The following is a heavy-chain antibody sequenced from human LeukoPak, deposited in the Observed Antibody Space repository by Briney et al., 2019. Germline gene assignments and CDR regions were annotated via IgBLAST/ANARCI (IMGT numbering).Heavy chain of an antibody. CDR2: IYYSGST. Sequence: SETLSLTCTVSGGSISSSSYYWGWIRQPPGKGLEWIGSIYYSGSTYYNPSLKSRDTISVDTSKNQFSLKLSSVTAADTAVYYCARSSRKEYFQHWGQGTLVTVSS. CDR1: GGSISSSSYY. CDR3: ARSSRKEYFQH. V-gene: IGHV4-39*07. J-gene: IGHJ1*01.